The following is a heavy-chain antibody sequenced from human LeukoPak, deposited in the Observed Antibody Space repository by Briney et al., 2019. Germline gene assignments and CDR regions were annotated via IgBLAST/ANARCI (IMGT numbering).Heavy chain of an antibody. Sequence: ASETLSLTCAVYGGSFSGYYWSWIRQPPGKGLEWIGEINHSGSTNCNPSLKSRVTISVDTSKNQFSLKLSSVTAADTAVYYCARVGAVVTIYYYYYMDVWGKGTTVTVSS. CDR3: ARVGAVVTIYYYYYMDV. D-gene: IGHD6-19*01. V-gene: IGHV4-34*01. J-gene: IGHJ6*03. CDR2: INHSGST. CDR1: GGSFSGYY.